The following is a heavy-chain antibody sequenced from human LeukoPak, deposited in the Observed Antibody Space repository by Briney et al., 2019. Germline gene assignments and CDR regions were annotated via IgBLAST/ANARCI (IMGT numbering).Heavy chain of an antibody. CDR2: ISAYNGNT. V-gene: IGHV1-18*01. J-gene: IGHJ4*02. CDR3: ARGVNKDSGYDYWFYFDY. D-gene: IGHD5-12*01. Sequence: ASVKVSCKASGYTFTSYGISWVRQAPGQGLEWMGWISAYNGNTNYAQKLQGRVTMTTDTSTSTAYMELRSLRSDDTAVYYCARGVNKDSGYDYWFYFDYWGQGTLVTVSS. CDR1: GYTFTSYG.